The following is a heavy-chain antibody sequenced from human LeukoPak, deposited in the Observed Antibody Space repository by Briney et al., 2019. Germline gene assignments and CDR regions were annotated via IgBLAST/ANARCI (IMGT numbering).Heavy chain of an antibody. Sequence: SETLSLSCTVNGGSFSDYYWTWIRQPPGKGLEWIGEINHGGSTNYNPSLKSRVTMSVDTSKNQFSLKLSFVTAADTAVYYCARGIAIGYCSGGSCYPFDYWGQGTLVTVSS. D-gene: IGHD2-15*01. V-gene: IGHV4-34*01. CDR3: ARGIAIGYCSGGSCYPFDY. CDR1: GGSFSDYY. J-gene: IGHJ4*02. CDR2: INHGGST.